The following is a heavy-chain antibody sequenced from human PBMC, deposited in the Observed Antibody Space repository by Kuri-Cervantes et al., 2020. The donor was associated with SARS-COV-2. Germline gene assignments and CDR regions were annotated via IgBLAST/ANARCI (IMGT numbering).Heavy chain of an antibody. J-gene: IGHJ4*02. V-gene: IGHV4-34*01. Sequence: SETLSLTCAVYGGSFSGYYWSWIRQPPGKGLEWIGEINHSGSTNYNPSLKSRVTISVGTSKNQFSLKLSSVTAADTAVYYCARGPPNYDFWSGYKSAFDYWGQGTLVTVSS. CDR2: INHSGST. CDR3: ARGPPNYDFWSGYKSAFDY. CDR1: GGSFSGYY. D-gene: IGHD3-3*01.